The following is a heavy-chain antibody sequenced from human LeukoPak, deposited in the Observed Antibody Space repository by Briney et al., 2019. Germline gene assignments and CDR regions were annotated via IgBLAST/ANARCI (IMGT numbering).Heavy chain of an antibody. CDR1: GLSFSGQW. V-gene: IGHV3-7*01. Sequence: GESLRLSCVASGLSFSGQWLNWVRQAPGQGLEWVANIKHDGAGKYYVDSVKGRFTISRDDGQNSLSLHMNSARAEDTAVYYCGYTNNFYPWGQGALVVVSA. J-gene: IGHJ5*02. CDR3: GYTNNFYP. D-gene: IGHD3-16*02. CDR2: IKHDGAGK.